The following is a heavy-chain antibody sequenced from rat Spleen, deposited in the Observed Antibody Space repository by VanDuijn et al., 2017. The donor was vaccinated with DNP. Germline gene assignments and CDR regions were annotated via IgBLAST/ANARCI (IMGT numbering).Heavy chain of an antibody. V-gene: IGHV3-3*01. CDR2: INSAGST. J-gene: IGHJ3*01. CDR1: GYSITSSYR. D-gene: IGHD1-2*01. Sequence: EVQLQESGPGLVKPSQSLSLTCSVTGYSITSSYRWNWIRKFPGNKLEWMGYINSAGSTNYNPSLKSRISITRDTSKNQFFLQVNSVTTEDTATYYCAGSEAAISTFGYWGQGTLVTVSS. CDR3: AGSEAAISTFGY.